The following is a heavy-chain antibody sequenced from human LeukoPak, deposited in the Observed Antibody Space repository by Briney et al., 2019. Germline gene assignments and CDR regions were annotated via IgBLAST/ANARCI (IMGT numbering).Heavy chain of an antibody. D-gene: IGHD2-2*01. Sequence: GGSLRLSCAASGFTFSNAWMSWVRQAPGKGLEWVSVIYSGGSTYYADSVKGRFTISRDKSKNTLYLQMSSLRAEDTAVYYCARGIRDCSRTTCYQPFDYWGQGALVTVSS. CDR1: GFTFSNAW. CDR3: ARGIRDCSRTTCYQPFDY. J-gene: IGHJ4*02. CDR2: IYSGGST. V-gene: IGHV3-53*01.